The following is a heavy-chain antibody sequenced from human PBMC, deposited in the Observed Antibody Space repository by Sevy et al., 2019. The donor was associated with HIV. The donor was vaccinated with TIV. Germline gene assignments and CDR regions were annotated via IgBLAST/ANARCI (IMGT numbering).Heavy chain of an antibody. D-gene: IGHD2-15*01. CDR1: EFTFSSYA. CDR2: ISGSGRFT. CDR3: AKGFCSGATCPRDYYYYGMDV. J-gene: IGHJ6*02. Sequence: QAGGSLRLSCSASEFTFSSYAMSWVRQAPGKGLEWVSSISGSGRFTYYADLVEGRFIISRDNSKNTLSVQMNSLRAEDTAVYYCAKGFCSGATCPRDYYYYGMDVWGQGTTVTVSS. V-gene: IGHV3-23*01.